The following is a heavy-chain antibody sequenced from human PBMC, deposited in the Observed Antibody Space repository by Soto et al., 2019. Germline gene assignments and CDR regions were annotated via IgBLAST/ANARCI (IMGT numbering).Heavy chain of an antibody. D-gene: IGHD1-1*01. Sequence: VGSLGLSCADSGFTFSSYAMHWVRQAPGKGLEWVAVISDDGSNKYYADSVKGRFTISRDNSKNTLYLQMNSLRAEDTAVYYCARDVTGNFDYWGQGTLVTVSS. CDR3: ARDVTGNFDY. J-gene: IGHJ4*02. CDR1: GFTFSSYA. CDR2: ISDDGSNK. V-gene: IGHV3-30-3*01.